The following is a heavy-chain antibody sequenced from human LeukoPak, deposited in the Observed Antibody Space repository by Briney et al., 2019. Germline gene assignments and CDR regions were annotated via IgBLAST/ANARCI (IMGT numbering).Heavy chain of an antibody. CDR3: AKESPTWELLPLDSDY. CDR1: GFTFSSYG. D-gene: IGHD1-26*01. V-gene: IGHV3-23*01. J-gene: IGHJ4*02. CDR2: ISGSGGST. Sequence: GGSLRLSCAASGFTFSSYGMSWVRQAPGKGLEWVSAISGSGGSTYYADSVKGRFTISRDNSKNTLYLQMNSLRAEDTAVYYCAKESPTWELLPLDSDYWGQGTLVTVSS.